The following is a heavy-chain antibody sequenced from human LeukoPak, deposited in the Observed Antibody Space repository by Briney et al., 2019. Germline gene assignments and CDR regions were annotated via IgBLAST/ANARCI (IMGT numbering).Heavy chain of an antibody. CDR3: ARDYVYAFDY. V-gene: IGHV3-48*01. CDR2: ISGDGNAK. Sequence: PGGSLRLSCAASGFSFSSYSINWVRQAPGTGLEWVSYISGDGNAKHYTDSVKGRFTISRDNAKNALYLQMNSLRAEDTAVYFCARDYVYAFDYWGQGTLVTVSS. D-gene: IGHD2/OR15-2a*01. CDR1: GFSFSSYS. J-gene: IGHJ4*02.